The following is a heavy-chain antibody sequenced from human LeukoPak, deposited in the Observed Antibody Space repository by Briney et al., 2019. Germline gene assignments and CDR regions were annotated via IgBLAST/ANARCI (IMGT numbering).Heavy chain of an antibody. J-gene: IGHJ4*02. CDR3: AKTNTGYCTSTSCPHIDY. V-gene: IGHV3-23*01. Sequence: PGGSLRLSCAASGFAFSIAMHWVRQAPGKGLEWVSTISGSGGSTYYADSVKGRFTISRDNSKNTLYLQMNSLRAEDTAVYYCAKTNTGYCTSTSCPHIDYWGQGTLVTVSS. D-gene: IGHD2-2*01. CDR1: GFAFSIA. CDR2: ISGSGGST.